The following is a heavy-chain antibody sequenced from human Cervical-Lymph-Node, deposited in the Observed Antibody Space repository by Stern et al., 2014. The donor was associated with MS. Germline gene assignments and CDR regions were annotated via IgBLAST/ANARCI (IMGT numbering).Heavy chain of an antibody. J-gene: IGHJ4*02. CDR2: INQAGSEK. CDR1: DLAFSTYW. D-gene: IGHD1-1*01. V-gene: IGHV3-7*03. Sequence: EMQLVESGGGEVQPGGSLRLSCVASDLAFSTYWMNWVRQAPGKGLQWVANINQAGSEKYYVDSVKGRFTISRDNAKKSLYLQMNNLRSEDTAVYYCANGGTTWNWGQGTLVTVSS. CDR3: ANGGTTWN.